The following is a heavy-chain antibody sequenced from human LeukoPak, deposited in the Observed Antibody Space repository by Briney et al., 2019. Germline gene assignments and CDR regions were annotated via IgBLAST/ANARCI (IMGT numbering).Heavy chain of an antibody. V-gene: IGHV3-30*18. J-gene: IGHJ6*04. CDR1: GITISNYG. D-gene: IGHD3-10*02. CDR2: ISYDGLNK. Sequence: GGSLRLSCAASGITISNYGVHWVRQAPGKGLEWLAVISYDGLNKNYADSVKGRFTISRDNAKNSLYLQMNSLRAEDTAVYYCAELGITMIGGVWGKGTTVTISS. CDR3: AELGITMIGGV.